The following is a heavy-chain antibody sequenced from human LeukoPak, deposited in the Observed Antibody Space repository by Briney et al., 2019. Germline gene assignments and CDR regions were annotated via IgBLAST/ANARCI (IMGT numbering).Heavy chain of an antibody. CDR3: ARDMYYYDSSGYRWYFDL. J-gene: IGHJ2*01. CDR1: GGSISSSSYY. D-gene: IGHD3-22*01. CDR2: IYYSGST. V-gene: IGHV4-39*07. Sequence: SETLSLTCTVSGGSISSSSYYWGWIRQPPGKGLEWIGSIYYSGSTYYNPSLKSRVTISVDTSKNQFSLKLSSVTAADTAVYYCARDMYYYDSSGYRWYFDLWGRGTLVTVSS.